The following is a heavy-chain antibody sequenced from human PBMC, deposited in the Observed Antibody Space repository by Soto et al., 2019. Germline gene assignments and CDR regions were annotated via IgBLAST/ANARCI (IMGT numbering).Heavy chain of an antibody. D-gene: IGHD1-26*01. CDR3: AKDFGLLARWVQYYFDY. CDR2: ISGSGDRT. Sequence: GGSLRLSCAASGFTFNIYDMSWVRQAPGKGPEWVSGISGSGDRTYYADSVKGRFTISRDNSKNTVHLQMNSLRAEDTAIYYCAKDFGLLARWVQYYFDYWGQGTLVTVSS. V-gene: IGHV3-23*01. J-gene: IGHJ4*02. CDR1: GFTFNIYD.